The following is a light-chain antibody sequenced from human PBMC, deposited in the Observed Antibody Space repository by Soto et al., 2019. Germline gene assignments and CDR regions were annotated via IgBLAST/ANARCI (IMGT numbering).Light chain of an antibody. J-gene: IGLJ1*01. Sequence: LTQPASVSGSPGQSITISCSETTSDVGIVSWYQHHPGKAPKLMIHEVTKRPSGVSDRFSGSKSGNSASLTISGLQAEDEADYFCCSFGGSGYVFGTGTKVTVL. CDR2: EVT. V-gene: IGLV2-23*02. CDR3: CSFGGSGYV. CDR1: TSDVGI.